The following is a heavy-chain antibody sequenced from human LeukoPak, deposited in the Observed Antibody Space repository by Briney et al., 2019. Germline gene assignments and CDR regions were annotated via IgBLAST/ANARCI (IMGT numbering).Heavy chain of an antibody. CDR3: AKDTDYYGSGSYYNPDYYFDF. J-gene: IGHJ4*02. CDR2: IRYDATNK. V-gene: IGHV3-30*02. CDR1: GFTFSSYG. Sequence: GGSLRLSCAASGFTFSSYGMHWVRQAPGKGLEWVTFIRYDATNKYYADSVKGRFTISRDNSKNTLYLQMNSLRAEDTAVYYCAKDTDYYGSGSYYNPDYYFDFWGQGTLVTVSS. D-gene: IGHD3-10*01.